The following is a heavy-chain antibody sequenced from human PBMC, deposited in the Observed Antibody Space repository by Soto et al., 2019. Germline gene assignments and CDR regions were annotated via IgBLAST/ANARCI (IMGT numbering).Heavy chain of an antibody. CDR2: IKFDGSVK. CDR3: VKDGGYCSSATCYSPRNHYFDS. D-gene: IGHD2-2*01. CDR1: GFSFSDYW. J-gene: IGHJ4*02. V-gene: IGHV3-7*03. Sequence: GGSLRLSCVASGFSFSDYWMSWVRQAPGKGPEWVANIKFDGSVKQYVDSVRGRFSISRDNFRNSLFLQMNSLRAGDTAIYYCVKDGGYCSSATCYSPRNHYFDSWGQGTLVTVSS.